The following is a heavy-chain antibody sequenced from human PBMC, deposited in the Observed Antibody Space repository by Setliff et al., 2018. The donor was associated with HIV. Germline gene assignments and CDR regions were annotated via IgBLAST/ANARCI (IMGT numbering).Heavy chain of an antibody. D-gene: IGHD5-18*01. CDR1: GGSMRTGDW. CDR3: TRGRTDTAMAHDY. Sequence: SETLSLTCAVSGGSMRTGDWWSWVRQPPGKGLEWIGYIYYTGSTYYNPSLESRVTMSVDTSKNQFSLKLKFVTAADTAIYYCTRGRTDTAMAHDYWGQGTPVTVSS. CDR2: IYYTGST. J-gene: IGHJ4*02. V-gene: IGHV4-4*02.